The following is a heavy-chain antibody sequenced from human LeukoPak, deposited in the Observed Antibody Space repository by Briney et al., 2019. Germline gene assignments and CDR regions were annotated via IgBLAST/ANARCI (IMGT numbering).Heavy chain of an antibody. Sequence: ASVKVSCKASGYTFTGYYMHWVRQAPGQGLEWMGWINPNSGGTNYAQKFQGRVTMTRDTSISTAYMELRSLRSDDTAVYYCARFYCSSTSCLPFDYWGQGTRVTVSS. CDR3: ARFYCSSTSCLPFDY. J-gene: IGHJ4*02. CDR2: INPNSGGT. V-gene: IGHV1-2*02. D-gene: IGHD2-2*01. CDR1: GYTFTGYY.